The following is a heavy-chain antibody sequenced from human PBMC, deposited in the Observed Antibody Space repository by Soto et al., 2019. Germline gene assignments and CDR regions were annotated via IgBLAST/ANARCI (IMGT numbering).Heavy chain of an antibody. CDR1: GYTFTAYS. CDR2: FNPNSGDT. D-gene: IGHD6-19*01. Sequence: QVQLVHSEAEVKKPGASVKVSCKASGYTFTAYSMHWVRQAPGQGLVWVGWFNPNSGDTIYAQKLQGRVTLTRDTSIGTAYMELYSLTSDDTAVYYCAREASAVISLDYWGQGTLVTVSS. CDR3: AREASAVISLDY. J-gene: IGHJ4*02. V-gene: IGHV1-2*02.